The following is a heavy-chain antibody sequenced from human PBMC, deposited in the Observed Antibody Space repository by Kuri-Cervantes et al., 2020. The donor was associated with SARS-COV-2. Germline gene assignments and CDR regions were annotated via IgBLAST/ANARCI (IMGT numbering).Heavy chain of an antibody. J-gene: IGHJ4*03. CDR2: ISGSGGST. CDR1: GFTFSSYA. D-gene: IGHD2-2*01. Sequence: GESLKISCGASGFTFSSYAMNWVRQAPGKGLEWVSIISGSGGSTYYADSVKGRFTISRDNSKNTLYLQMNSLRAEDTAVYYCAKFPLIVVVPAAHFDYWGQGTMVTVSS. V-gene: IGHV3-23*01. CDR3: AKFPLIVVVPAAHFDY.